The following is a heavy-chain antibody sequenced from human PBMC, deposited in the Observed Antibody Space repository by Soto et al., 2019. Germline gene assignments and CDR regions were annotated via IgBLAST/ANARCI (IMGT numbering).Heavy chain of an antibody. CDR1: GFTFSSYA. Sequence: EVQLLESGGGLVQPGGSLRLSCAASGFTFSSYAMTWVRQAPGKGLEWVSSITDNGGSTNYADSVKGRFTISRDNSKNTLYLQMNSLRAEDTAVYYCAKGLRDFDYWGQGTVVTVSS. CDR3: AKGLRDFDY. J-gene: IGHJ4*02. V-gene: IGHV3-23*01. D-gene: IGHD3-3*01. CDR2: ITDNGGST.